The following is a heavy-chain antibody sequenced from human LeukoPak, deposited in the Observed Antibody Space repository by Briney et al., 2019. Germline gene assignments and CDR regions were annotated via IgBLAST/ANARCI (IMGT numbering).Heavy chain of an antibody. V-gene: IGHV3-23*01. CDR2: ISSGGDYT. J-gene: IGHJ1*01. D-gene: IGHD3-10*01. CDR1: GFAFSSNA. Sequence: PGGSLRLSCAASGFAFSSNAMSWVRQAPGKGLEWVSTISSGGDYTSYADSVKGRFTISRDNPKNTLYLQMNSLRAEDTAAYYCAKESYYGSGSYKYFQHWGQGTLVTVSS. CDR3: AKESYYGSGSYKYFQH.